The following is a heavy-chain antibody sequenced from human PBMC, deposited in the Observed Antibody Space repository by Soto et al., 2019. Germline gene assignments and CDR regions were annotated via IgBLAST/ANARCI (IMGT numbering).Heavy chain of an antibody. CDR1: GYTFTCYY. Sequence: GASVQVSCKASGYTFTCYYMHWVRQAPGQGLEWMGWINPNSGGTNYAQKFQGWVTMTRDTSISTAYMELSRLRSDDTAVYYCAGSIAAASDYYYGMDVWGQGTTVTVSS. V-gene: IGHV1-2*04. D-gene: IGHD6-13*01. CDR2: INPNSGGT. CDR3: AGSIAAASDYYYGMDV. J-gene: IGHJ6*02.